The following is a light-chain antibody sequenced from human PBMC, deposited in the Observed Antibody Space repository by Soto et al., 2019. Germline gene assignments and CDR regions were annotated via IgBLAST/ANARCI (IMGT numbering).Light chain of an antibody. V-gene: IGKV3-11*01. CDR2: DAS. J-gene: IGKJ5*01. Sequence: EIVVTQSTAKLSMSPVDRATLPCRASQSVSSYLAWYQQKPGQAPRLLIYDASNRATGIPARFSGSGSGTDFTLTISSLEPEDVAVYYCKQRTELPLISFGYGTILDIK. CDR1: QSVSSY. CDR3: KQRTELPLIS.